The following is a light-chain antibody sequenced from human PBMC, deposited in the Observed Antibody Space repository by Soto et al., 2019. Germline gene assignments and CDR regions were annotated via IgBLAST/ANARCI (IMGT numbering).Light chain of an antibody. CDR1: YSDVGGYNF. Sequence: QSALTQPASVSGSPGQSITISCTGTYSDVGGYNFVSWYQQHPGEAPKVMIYDVSDRPSGVSDRFSGSKSGNTAFLTISGLQPEDEAYYYCSSYTSISTVVFGGGTKLTVL. V-gene: IGLV2-14*01. J-gene: IGLJ3*02. CDR3: SSYTSISTVV. CDR2: DVS.